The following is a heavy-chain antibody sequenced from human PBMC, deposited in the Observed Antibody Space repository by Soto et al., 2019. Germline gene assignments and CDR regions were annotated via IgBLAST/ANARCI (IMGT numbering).Heavy chain of an antibody. CDR2: IYSGGST. J-gene: IGHJ3*02. Sequence: EVQLVESGGGLVQPGGSLRLSCAASGFTVSSNYMSWVRQAPGKGLEWVSVIYSGGSTYYADSVKGRFTISRHNSKNTLDLQMNSLRDEETAVYYCASEYSSSSDAFDIWVQGTMVTVSS. V-gene: IGHV3-53*04. CDR3: ASEYSSSSDAFDI. D-gene: IGHD6-6*01. CDR1: GFTVSSNY.